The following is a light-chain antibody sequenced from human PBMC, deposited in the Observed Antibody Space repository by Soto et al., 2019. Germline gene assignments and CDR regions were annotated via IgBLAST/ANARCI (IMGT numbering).Light chain of an antibody. V-gene: IGKV3-15*01. CDR3: QQYNNWPQT. J-gene: IGKJ1*01. CDR1: QSVSSN. CDR2: GAS. Sequence: EIVRTQSQATLSVSRGERATLSCSARQSVSSNLAGYQQKPGQAPRLLIYGASTRATGIPARFSGSGSGTEITLTISSLQSEDFAVYYCQQYNNWPQTFGQGTKVEIK.